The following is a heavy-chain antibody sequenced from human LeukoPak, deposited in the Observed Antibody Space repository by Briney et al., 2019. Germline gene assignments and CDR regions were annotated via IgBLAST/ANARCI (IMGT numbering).Heavy chain of an antibody. Sequence: SVKVSCKASGGTFSSYAISWVRQAPGQGLEWMGRIIPILGIANYAQKFQGRVTMTTDTSTSTAYMELRSLRSDDTAVYYCARDQAMVEDYWGQGTLVTVSS. CDR1: GGTFSSYA. CDR3: ARDQAMVEDY. J-gene: IGHJ4*02. D-gene: IGHD5-18*01. CDR2: IIPILGIA. V-gene: IGHV1-69*04.